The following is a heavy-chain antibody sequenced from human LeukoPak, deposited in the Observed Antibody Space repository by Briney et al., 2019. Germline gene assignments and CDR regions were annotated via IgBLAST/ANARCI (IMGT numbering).Heavy chain of an antibody. Sequence: SQTLSLTCTVSGGSISTGSYFWSWIRQPAGKGLEWLGRIYTSGSTNYNRSLKSRVTISVDTSKNQFSLRLTSVTAADTAVYYCARRDCGGGSCYFDYWGQGTLVTVSS. CDR3: ARRDCGGGSCYFDY. J-gene: IGHJ4*02. CDR1: GGSISTGSYF. D-gene: IGHD2-15*01. CDR2: IYTSGST. V-gene: IGHV4-61*02.